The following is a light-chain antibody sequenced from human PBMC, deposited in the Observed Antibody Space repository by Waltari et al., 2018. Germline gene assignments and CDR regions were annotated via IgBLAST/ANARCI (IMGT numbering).Light chain of an antibody. V-gene: IGKV1-5*03. CDR1: ESVSHW. Sequence: DIQLTQSPSTLSASVGDRVTITCRASESVSHWLAWHQQRPGKAPRLLIFKASYLEGGVSQRFSGSGSETEFTLTISGLQPDDFATYYCQQYNTYPWMFGQGTKVEIK. J-gene: IGKJ1*01. CDR2: KAS. CDR3: QQYNTYPWM.